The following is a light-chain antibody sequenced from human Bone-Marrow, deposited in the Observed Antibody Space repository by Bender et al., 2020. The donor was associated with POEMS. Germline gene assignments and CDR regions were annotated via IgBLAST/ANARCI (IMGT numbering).Light chain of an antibody. Sequence: QSVLTQPPSASGTPGQRVTISCSGGSSNIGAHAVNWYQPLPGTAPKLLIYSSHRRPSEVPDRVSGSRSGTSASLGISGLQSEDEADYYCAVWDDSLNGWVFGGGTKLTVL. J-gene: IGLJ3*02. CDR1: SSNIGAHA. CDR3: AVWDDSLNGWV. CDR2: SSH. V-gene: IGLV1-44*01.